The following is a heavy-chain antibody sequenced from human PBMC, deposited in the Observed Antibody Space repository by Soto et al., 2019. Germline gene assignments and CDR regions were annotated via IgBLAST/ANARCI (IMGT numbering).Heavy chain of an antibody. CDR2: INHSGST. J-gene: IGHJ4*02. CDR3: ARALLLGRPDSPYFDY. Sequence: SETLSLTCAVYGGSFSGYYWSWIRQPPGKGLEWIGEINHSGSTNYNPSLKSRVTISVDTSKNQFSLKLSSVTAADTAVYYCARALLLGRPDSPYFDYWGQGTLVTVSS. V-gene: IGHV4-34*01. CDR1: GGSFSGYY.